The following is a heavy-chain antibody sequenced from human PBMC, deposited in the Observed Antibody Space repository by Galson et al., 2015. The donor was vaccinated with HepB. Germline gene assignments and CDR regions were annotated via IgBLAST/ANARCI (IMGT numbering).Heavy chain of an antibody. J-gene: IGHJ6*02. CDR3: AKARIAAASEPTYGMDV. CDR2: ISGSGGST. CDR1: GFTFSSYA. Sequence: SLRLSCAASGFTFSSYAMSWVRQAPGKGLEWVSAISGSGGSTYYADSVKGRFTISRDNSKNTLYLQMNSLRAEDTAVYYCAKARIAAASEPTYGMDVWGQGTTVTVSS. D-gene: IGHD6-13*01. V-gene: IGHV3-23*01.